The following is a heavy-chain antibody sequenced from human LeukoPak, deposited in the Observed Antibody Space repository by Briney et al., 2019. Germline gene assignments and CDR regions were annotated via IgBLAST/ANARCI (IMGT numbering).Heavy chain of an antibody. Sequence: SETLSLTCTVSGYSISSGYYWGWIRQPPGKGLEWIGSIYHSGSTYYNPSLKSRVTISVDTSKNQFSLKLSSVTAADTAVYYCARAKYSSSPFDIWGQGTMVTVSS. J-gene: IGHJ3*02. CDR2: IYHSGST. CDR1: GYSISSGYY. D-gene: IGHD6-6*01. V-gene: IGHV4-38-2*02. CDR3: ARAKYSSSPFDI.